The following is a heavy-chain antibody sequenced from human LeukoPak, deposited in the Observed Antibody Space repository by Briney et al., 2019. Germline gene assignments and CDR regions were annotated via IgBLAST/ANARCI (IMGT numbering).Heavy chain of an antibody. D-gene: IGHD4-17*01. V-gene: IGHV3-23*01. CDR3: AKGGSTSRVTTSRVVFGYYYYMDV. CDR2: LSGSGGST. CDR1: GFTFSSHA. J-gene: IGHJ6*03. Sequence: GGSLRLSCAASGFTFSSHAMSWVRQAPGKGLEWVSSLSGSGGSTYHADSVKGRFSISRDNSKNTLYLQLNSLRAEDTAAYYCAKGGSTSRVTTSRVVFGYYYYMDVWGKGTPVTVSS.